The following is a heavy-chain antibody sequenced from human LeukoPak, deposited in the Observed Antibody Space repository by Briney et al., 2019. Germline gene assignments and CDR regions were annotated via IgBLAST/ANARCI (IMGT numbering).Heavy chain of an antibody. J-gene: IGHJ4*02. CDR1: GFTFSSYW. CDR3: ARDFRVTFDY. V-gene: IGHV3-7*04. Sequence: PGGSLRLSCAASGFTFSSYWMSWVRQAPGKGLEWVANIKEDGSATHYVDSVKGRFTISRDNAKNSLYLQINSLRVEDTAVYYCARDFRVTFDYWGQGTLVTVSS. CDR2: IKEDGSAT. D-gene: IGHD5-18*01.